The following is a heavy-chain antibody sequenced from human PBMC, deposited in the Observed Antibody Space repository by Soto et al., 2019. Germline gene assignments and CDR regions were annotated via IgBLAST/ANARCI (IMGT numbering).Heavy chain of an antibody. CDR2: IGSIRFSNSA. CDR3: ARHAPPGVAAPFSN. CDR1: DGSVTTGPYY. D-gene: IGHD6-13*01. Sequence: PSETLSLTCSVSDGSVTTGPYYWAWIRQPPGKGLEWIGSIGSIRFSNSAYYNPSLQSRVTISVDASKNQFSLKLHSVAAGDSAVYYCARHAPPGVAAPFSNWGQGTLVTVSS. V-gene: IGHV4-39*01. J-gene: IGHJ4*02.